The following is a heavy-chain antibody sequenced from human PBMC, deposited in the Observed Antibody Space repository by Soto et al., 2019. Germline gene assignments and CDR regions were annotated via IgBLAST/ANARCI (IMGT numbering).Heavy chain of an antibody. D-gene: IGHD3-22*01. CDR1: GYSFTGHY. J-gene: IGHJ6*02. CDR2: INPKSGDT. CDR3: ARDLIEVVVTTSRTLYFYTMDV. Sequence: ASVKVSCKASGYSFTGHYIHWVRQAPGQGLEWMGWINPKSGDTNYAQKFQGRVTMARDTSIRTAYMELRRLSSDDTAIYYCARDLIEVVVTTSRTLYFYTMDVWRQGTTVTVSS. V-gene: IGHV1-2*02.